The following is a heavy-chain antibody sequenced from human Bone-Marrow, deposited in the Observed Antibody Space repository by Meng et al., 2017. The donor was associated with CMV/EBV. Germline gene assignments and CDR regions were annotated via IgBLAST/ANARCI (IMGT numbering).Heavy chain of an antibody. CDR2: INHSGST. D-gene: IGHD6-19*01. V-gene: IGHV4-34*01. CDR3: ARAQAVAGRFCVY. J-gene: IGHJ4*02. CDR1: GGSFSGYY. Sequence: QVQHPHVGAGLLKPSETLSLTWAVYGGSFSGYYWSWIRQPPGKGLEWIGEINHSGSTNYNPSLKSRVTISVDTSKNQFSLKLSSVTAADTAVYYCARAQAVAGRFCVYWGQGTLVTVSS.